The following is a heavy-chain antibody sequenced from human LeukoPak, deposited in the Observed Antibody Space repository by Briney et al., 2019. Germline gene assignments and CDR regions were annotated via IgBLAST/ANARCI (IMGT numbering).Heavy chain of an antibody. Sequence: GESLKISCKASGYRFTSYWIVWVRQMPGKGLEWVGIIYPSDSDARYSPSFQGQVTISADKSLNTAYLQWSSLKASDTAMYYCARRNYDILTGYYNDYFDYWGQGTLVTVSS. CDR3: ARRNYDILTGYYNDYFDY. CDR2: IYPSDSDA. CDR1: GYRFTSYW. J-gene: IGHJ4*02. D-gene: IGHD3-9*01. V-gene: IGHV5-51*01.